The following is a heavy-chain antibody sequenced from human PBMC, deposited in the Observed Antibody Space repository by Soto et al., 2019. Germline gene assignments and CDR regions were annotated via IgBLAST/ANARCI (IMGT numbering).Heavy chain of an antibody. CDR2: IKQDGSEK. CDR3: ARDHKKWLVPLDY. Sequence: EVQLVESGGGLVQPGGSLRLSCAASGFTFSSYWMSWVRQAPGKGLEWVANIKQDGSEKYYVDSVKGRFTISRDNAKNSRYLQMNSLRAEDTAVYYCARDHKKWLVPLDYWGQGTLVTVSS. D-gene: IGHD6-19*01. J-gene: IGHJ4*02. CDR1: GFTFSSYW. V-gene: IGHV3-7*01.